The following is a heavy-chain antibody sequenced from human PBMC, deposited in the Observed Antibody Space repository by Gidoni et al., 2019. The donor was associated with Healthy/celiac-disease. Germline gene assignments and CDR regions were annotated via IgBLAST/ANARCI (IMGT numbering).Heavy chain of an antibody. CDR3: AKLPVYYYDSSGPPLNWYFDL. V-gene: IGHV3-23*01. Sequence: EVQLLESGGGLVQPGGSLRLSCAASVFTFSSYALRCVRKAPVKGLEWVSAISGSGGSTYYADSVKGRFTISRDNSKNTLYLQMNSLRAEDTAVYYCAKLPVYYYDSSGPPLNWYFDLWGRGTLVTVSS. CDR2: ISGSGGST. D-gene: IGHD3-22*01. CDR1: VFTFSSYA. J-gene: IGHJ2*01.